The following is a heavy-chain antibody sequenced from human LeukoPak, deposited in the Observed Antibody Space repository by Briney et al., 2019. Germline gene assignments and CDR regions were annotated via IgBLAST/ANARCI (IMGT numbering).Heavy chain of an antibody. CDR3: ARGAWGSSLDY. CDR1: GYTFTGYN. D-gene: IGHD2-2*01. V-gene: IGHV1-2*02. Sequence: ASVKVSCKASGYTFTGYNIHWVRQAPGQGLEWMGWINPNSGGKNYAQKFQGRVTMTRDTSISTAYMELSRLRSDDTAVYYCARGAWGSSLDYWGQGTLVTVSS. J-gene: IGHJ4*02. CDR2: INPNSGGK.